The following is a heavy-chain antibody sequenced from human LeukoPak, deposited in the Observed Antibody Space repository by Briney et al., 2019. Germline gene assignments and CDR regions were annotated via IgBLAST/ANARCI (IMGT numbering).Heavy chain of an antibody. J-gene: IGHJ4*02. CDR2: IYYSGNT. D-gene: IGHD2-21*02. V-gene: IGHV4-31*03. CDR1: GGPISSGGYY. CDR3: ARSGGDYAWDHFED. Sequence: SETLSLTCTVSGGPISSGGYYWSWIRQHPGKGLEWIAYIYYSGNTFYNPSLKSRVFISVDTSKNQFSLKLSSVTAADTAVYYCARSGGDYAWDHFEDWGQGTLVTVSS.